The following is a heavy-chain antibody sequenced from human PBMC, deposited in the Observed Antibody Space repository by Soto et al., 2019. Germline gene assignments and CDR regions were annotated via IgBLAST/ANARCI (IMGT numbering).Heavy chain of an antibody. CDR3: ATETTYSGYDPQPT. Sequence: EVQLVESGGGLVKPGGSLRLSCATSGFPFSHAWMNWVRQVPGRGLEWVGLIKSKAEGGAADYAAPATGSSTIPRDDSTSTVFLQMASLNTADTAVYYCATETTYSGYDPQPTWGQGALVTVAS. J-gene: IGHJ4*02. V-gene: IGHV3-15*01. CDR1: GFPFSHAW. D-gene: IGHD5-12*01. CDR2: IKSKAEGGAA.